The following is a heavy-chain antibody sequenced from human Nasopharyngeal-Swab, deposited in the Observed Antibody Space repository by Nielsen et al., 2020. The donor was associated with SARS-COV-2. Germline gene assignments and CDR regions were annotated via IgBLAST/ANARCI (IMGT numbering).Heavy chain of an antibody. CDR1: GFTFSRYA. J-gene: IGHJ4*02. D-gene: IGHD3-9*01. Sequence: GESLKISCAASGFTFSRYAMHWVRQAPGKGLEWVAVISDDGNNKHYADSVKGRFTISRDNSKNTLYLHMASLRAEDTAVYFCARDWRDDYDVLTGYYNLGDHWGQGTLVTVSS. CDR3: ARDWRDDYDVLTGYYNLGDH. CDR2: ISDDGNNK. V-gene: IGHV3-30-3*01.